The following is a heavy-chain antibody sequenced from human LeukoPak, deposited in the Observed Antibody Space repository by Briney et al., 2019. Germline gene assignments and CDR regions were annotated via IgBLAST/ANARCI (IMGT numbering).Heavy chain of an antibody. J-gene: IGHJ4*02. CDR2: INAGNGNT. CDR3: ARDPTIFGVAPARLDY. CDR1: GYTFTSYA. D-gene: IGHD3-3*01. Sequence: ASVKVSCKASGYTFTSYAMHWVRQAPGQRLEWMGWINAGNGNTKYSQKFQGRVTITRDTSASTAYMELSSLRSEDTAVYYCARDPTIFGVAPARLDYWGQGTLVIASS. V-gene: IGHV1-3*01.